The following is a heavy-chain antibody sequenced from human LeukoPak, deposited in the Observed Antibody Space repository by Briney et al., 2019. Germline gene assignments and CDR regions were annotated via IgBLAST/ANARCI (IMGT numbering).Heavy chain of an antibody. CDR1: GYTFTTYE. CDR2: MNPNSGNT. CDR3: ARGASRSFDY. V-gene: IGHV1-8*03. Sequence: ASVKVSCKASGYTFTTYEIHWVRQATGQGLEWMGWMNPNSGNTGYVQNFQGRVTITRTTSINTAYMELSSLRSEDTAVYYCARGASRSFDYSGQGALVTVSS. J-gene: IGHJ4*02.